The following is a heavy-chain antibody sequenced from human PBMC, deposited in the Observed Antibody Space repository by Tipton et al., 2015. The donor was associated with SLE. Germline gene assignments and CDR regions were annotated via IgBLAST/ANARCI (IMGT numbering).Heavy chain of an antibody. D-gene: IGHD1-26*01. CDR1: GGSISSYY. CDR2: IYYSGST. V-gene: IGHV4-59*07. CDR3: ARSGSYPYYYYMDV. J-gene: IGHJ6*03. Sequence: TLSLTCTVSGGSISSYYWSWIRQPPGKGLEWIGYIYYSGSTNYNPSLKSRVTISVDTSKNKFSLKLSSVTAADTAVYYCARSGSYPYYYYMDVWGKGTTVTVSS.